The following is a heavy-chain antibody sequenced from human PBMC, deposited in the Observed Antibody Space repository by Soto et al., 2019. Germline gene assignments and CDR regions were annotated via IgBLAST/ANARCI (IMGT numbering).Heavy chain of an antibody. CDR3: ARDVGYCSSTSCYPYFDY. CDR2: INPNSGGT. J-gene: IGHJ4*02. V-gene: IGHV1-2*04. Sequence: GSSVKVSCKASGYTFTGYYMHWVRQAPGQGLEWMGWINPNSGGTNYAQKFQGWVTMTRDTSISTAYMELSRLRSDDTAVYYCARDVGYCSSTSCYPYFDYWGQGSLVPVSS. CDR1: GYTFTGYY. D-gene: IGHD2-2*01.